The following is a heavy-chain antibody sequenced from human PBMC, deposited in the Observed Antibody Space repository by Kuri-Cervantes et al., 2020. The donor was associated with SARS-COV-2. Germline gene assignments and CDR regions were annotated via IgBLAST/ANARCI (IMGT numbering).Heavy chain of an antibody. Sequence: ASVKVSCKAAGYTFTGYYMHWVRQAPGQGLEWMGWINPNSGGTNYAQKFQGWVTMTRDTSISTAYMELNSLRAEDTAVYYCARVMDYTVQYWGQGTLVTVSS. CDR3: ARVMDYTVQY. J-gene: IGHJ4*02. V-gene: IGHV1-2*04. CDR2: INPNSGGT. D-gene: IGHD4-11*01. CDR1: GYTFTGYY.